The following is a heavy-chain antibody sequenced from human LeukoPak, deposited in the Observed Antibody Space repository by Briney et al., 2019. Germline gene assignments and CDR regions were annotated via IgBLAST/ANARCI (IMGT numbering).Heavy chain of an antibody. CDR2: IYWDDDK. Sequence: SGPTLVKPTQTPTLTCTFSGFSLSTSGVGVAWIRQPPGKALEWLALIYWDDDKRYRPSLKSRLTITKDTSKNQVVLTMTNMDPVDTATYYCARTYYYGSGSYYYLDYWGQGTLVTVSS. V-gene: IGHV2-5*02. D-gene: IGHD3-10*01. CDR1: GFSLSTSGVG. CDR3: ARTYYYGSGSYYYLDY. J-gene: IGHJ4*02.